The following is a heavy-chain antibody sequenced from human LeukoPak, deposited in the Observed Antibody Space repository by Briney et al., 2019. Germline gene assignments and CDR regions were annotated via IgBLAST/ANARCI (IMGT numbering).Heavy chain of an antibody. D-gene: IGHD5-24*01. V-gene: IGHV4-39*01. CDR1: GDSISGSSYY. CDR3: ARHIAMATSNDAFDI. Sequence: SETLSLTCTVSGDSISGSSYYWGWIRQPPGKGLEWIGNIYYGGSTYYNPSLKSRVSISVDTSNNQFSLKVSSVTAADTAVYYCARHIAMATSNDAFDIWGQGTMVTVSS. CDR2: IYYGGST. J-gene: IGHJ3*02.